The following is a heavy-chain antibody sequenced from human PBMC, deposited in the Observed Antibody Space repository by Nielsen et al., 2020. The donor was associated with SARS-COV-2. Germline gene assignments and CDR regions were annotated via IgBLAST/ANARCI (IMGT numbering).Heavy chain of an antibody. CDR3: ARVSYNFDYFDY. CDR2: ISYGGSNK. D-gene: IGHD5-24*01. V-gene: IGHV3-30*04. Sequence: SCAASGFTFSSYAMHWVRQAPGKGLEWVAVISYGGSNKYYADSVKGRFTISRDNSKNALYLQMNSLRAEDTAVYYCARVSYNFDYFDYWGQGTLVTVSS. CDR1: GFTFSSYA. J-gene: IGHJ4*02.